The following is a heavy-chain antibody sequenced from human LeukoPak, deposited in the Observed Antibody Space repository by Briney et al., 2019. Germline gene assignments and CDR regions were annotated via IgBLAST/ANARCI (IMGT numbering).Heavy chain of an antibody. V-gene: IGHV4-59*01. CDR2: IYYSGST. D-gene: IGHD4-23*01. CDR3: ARVVTLFDYYYYMDV. Sequence: SETLSLTCTVSGGSISSYYRSWIRQPPGKGLEWIGYIYYSGSTNYNPCLKSRVTISVDTSKDQFSLKLSSVTAADTAVYYCARVVTLFDYYYYMDVWGKGTTVTVSS. CDR1: GGSISSYY. J-gene: IGHJ6*03.